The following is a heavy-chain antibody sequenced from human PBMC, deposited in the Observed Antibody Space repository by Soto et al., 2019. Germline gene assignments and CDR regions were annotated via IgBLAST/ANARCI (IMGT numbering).Heavy chain of an antibody. Sequence: QVQFVQSGAEVKKPGASVKVSCKTPGYPFTRYNIHCVRQAPGQRLEWMGWINVGNGNTRYSQKFQGRLTLTRDTPGNTAYLELNSLMSEDTAVYYCATPQDYADCFNSGGQGTLVTVSS. V-gene: IGHV1-3*01. CDR3: ATPQDYADCFNS. D-gene: IGHD2-21*02. CDR1: GYPFTRYN. J-gene: IGHJ4*02. CDR2: INVGNGNT.